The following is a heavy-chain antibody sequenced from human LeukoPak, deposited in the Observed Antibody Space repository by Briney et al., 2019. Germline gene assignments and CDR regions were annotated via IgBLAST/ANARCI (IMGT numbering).Heavy chain of an antibody. CDR3: ARHVLGQGPLGY. D-gene: IGHD3-16*01. J-gene: IGHJ4*02. Sequence: SETLSLTCSVSGGSISTYHWSWIRQPPGKGLEWIGYIHNNGNTNYNPSLKSRVTISVDTSKNQFSLKLSSVTAADTAVYYCARHVLGQGPLGYWGQGTLVTVSS. CDR2: IHNNGNT. CDR1: GGSISTYH. V-gene: IGHV4-59*08.